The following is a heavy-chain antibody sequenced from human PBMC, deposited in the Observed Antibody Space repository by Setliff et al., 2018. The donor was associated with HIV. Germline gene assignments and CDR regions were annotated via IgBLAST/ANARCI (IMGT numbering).Heavy chain of an antibody. CDR2: ISAYNGNT. CDR3: ARGRNYDSSGYGDYYYYMDV. Sequence: ASVKVSCKASGYTFTSYGISWVRQAPGQGLEWMGWISAYNGNTNYARKLQGRVTMTTDTSTSTAYMELSSLRSEDTAVYYCARGRNYDSSGYGDYYYYMDVWGKGTTVTVSS. D-gene: IGHD3-22*01. CDR1: GYTFTSYG. J-gene: IGHJ6*03. V-gene: IGHV1-18*01.